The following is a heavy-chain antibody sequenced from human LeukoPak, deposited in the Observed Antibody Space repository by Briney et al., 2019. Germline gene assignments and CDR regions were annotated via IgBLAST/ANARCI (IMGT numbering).Heavy chain of an antibody. CDR3: ARESSALLRHLDWIAFDI. CDR2: ISAYNGNT. Sequence: ASVKVSCKASGYTFTTYGISWVRQAPGQGLEWMGWISAYNGNTNYPQKLQGRVTMTTDTSTNTVYMELRSLRSDDTAVYYCARESSALLRHLDWIAFDIWGQGTMVTVSS. D-gene: IGHD3-9*01. V-gene: IGHV1-18*01. CDR1: GYTFTTYG. J-gene: IGHJ3*02.